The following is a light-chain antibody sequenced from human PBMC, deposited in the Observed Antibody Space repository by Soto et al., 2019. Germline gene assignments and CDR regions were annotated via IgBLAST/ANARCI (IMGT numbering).Light chain of an antibody. J-gene: IGKJ4*01. Sequence: ERVKTQSPATLSVSPGERATLSCRASQSVSSNLAWYQQKPGQAPRLLIYGASTRATDIPARFFGSGSGTEFTLTISSLQSEDSAVYYCQQYNNWPLTFGGGTKVDIK. CDR3: QQYNNWPLT. CDR1: QSVSSN. CDR2: GAS. V-gene: IGKV3D-15*01.